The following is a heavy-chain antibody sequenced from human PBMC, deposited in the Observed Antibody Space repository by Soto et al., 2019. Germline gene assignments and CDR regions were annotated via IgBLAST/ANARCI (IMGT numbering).Heavy chain of an antibody. J-gene: IGHJ3*02. CDR2: TYYRSKWYN. CDR3: ARGTGAFDI. D-gene: IGHD2-8*02. Sequence: SKTLALTGSISGYSDSSNIAAGSWIRQSPSRCLEWLGRTYYRSKWYNDYAVSVKSRITINPDTSKNQFSLQLNSVTPEDTAVYYCARGTGAFDIWGQGTMVSVSS. CDR1: GYSDSSNIAA. V-gene: IGHV6-1*01.